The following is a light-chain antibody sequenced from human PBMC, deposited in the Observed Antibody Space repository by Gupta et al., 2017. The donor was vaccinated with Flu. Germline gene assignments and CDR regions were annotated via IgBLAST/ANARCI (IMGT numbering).Light chain of an antibody. CDR3: HQYNSYSPCT. Sequence: DVHLTNSPPLLPTLVGDRVPTPGRASKNIEDWLAWYQQKPGTAPKLLISKASTLQSGVPSRYSGSGSGTDFTLTINNLQPDYSAIYIYHQYNSYSPCTFGQGTKLQI. CDR2: KAS. J-gene: IGKJ2*02. CDR1: KNIEDW. V-gene: IGKV1-5*03.